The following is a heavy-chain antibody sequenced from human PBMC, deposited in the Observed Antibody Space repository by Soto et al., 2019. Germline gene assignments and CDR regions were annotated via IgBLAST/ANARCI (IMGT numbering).Heavy chain of an antibody. V-gene: IGHV4-34*01. D-gene: IGHD5-18*01. CDR1: GGSFSGYY. Sequence: PSENPSLTCAVYGGSFSGYYWSWIRQPPGKGLEWIGEINHSGSTNYNPSLKRRDTISVDTSKKQFSLKVSSVTAADTAVYYCARGLGDSYGLYYFDYWVQG. J-gene: IGHJ4*02. CDR2: INHSGST. CDR3: ARGLGDSYGLYYFDY.